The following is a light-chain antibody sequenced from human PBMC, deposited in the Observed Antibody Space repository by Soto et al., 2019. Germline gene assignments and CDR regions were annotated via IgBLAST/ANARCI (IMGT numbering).Light chain of an antibody. Sequence: QSALTQPASVSGSPGQSITISCTGTSSNVGSYDLVSWYQQHPGKAPKLLIYEVSNRPSGVSHRFSGSKSGNTASLTISGLQAEDEADYYCSSYTGSSTVVFGGGTKVTVL. J-gene: IGLJ2*01. CDR3: SSYTGSSTVV. CDR1: SSNVGSYDL. V-gene: IGLV2-14*02. CDR2: EVS.